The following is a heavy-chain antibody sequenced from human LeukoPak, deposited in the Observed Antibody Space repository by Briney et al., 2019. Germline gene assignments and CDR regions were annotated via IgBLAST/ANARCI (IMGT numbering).Heavy chain of an antibody. CDR3: ARAACTWSCFDY. CDR2: ILTGNGNT. V-gene: IGHV1-3*04. D-gene: IGHD2-2*01. J-gene: IGHJ4*02. Sequence: GASEKVSCKASGYTFTSYAIQWVRQAPGQRLEWMGWILTGNGNTKYSQKFQDRVTITRDTSASTVYMELSSLRSEDTAVYYCARAACTWSCFDYWGQGILVTVSS. CDR1: GYTFTSYA.